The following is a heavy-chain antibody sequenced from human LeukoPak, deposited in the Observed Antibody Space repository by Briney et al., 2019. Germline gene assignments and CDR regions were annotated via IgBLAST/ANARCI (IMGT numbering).Heavy chain of an antibody. D-gene: IGHD3-22*01. V-gene: IGHV1-46*01. CDR2: INPSGGST. CDR3: ASLKNYYDSSGYLVTDAFDI. J-gene: IGHJ3*02. Sequence: GASVKVSCKASGYTFTSYYMHWVRQAPGQGLEWMGIINPSGGSTSYAQKFQGRVTMTTDTSTNTAYMELRSLRSDDTAVYYCASLKNYYDSSGYLVTDAFDIWGQGTMVTVSS. CDR1: GYTFTSYY.